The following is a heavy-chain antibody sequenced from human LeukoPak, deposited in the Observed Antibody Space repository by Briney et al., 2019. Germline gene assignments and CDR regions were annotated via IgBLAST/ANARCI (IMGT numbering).Heavy chain of an antibody. J-gene: IGHJ5*02. CDR1: GNTFSNYG. D-gene: IGHD3-22*01. CDR2: INANSGNT. Sequence: GASVKVSCKASGNTFSNYGFSWVRQAPGQGLEWMGWINANSGNTDYAQSFQGRVTLTTDTSTNVAYMELRSLKSDDPAVYYCARDVGVTRFDPWGQGTLVTVSS. CDR3: ARDVGVTRFDP. V-gene: IGHV1-18*01.